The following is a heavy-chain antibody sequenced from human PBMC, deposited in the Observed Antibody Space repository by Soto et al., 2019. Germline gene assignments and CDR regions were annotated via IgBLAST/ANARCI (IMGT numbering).Heavy chain of an antibody. V-gene: IGHV1-2*02. CDR3: ARVPGHKNSRGDF. J-gene: IGHJ4*02. D-gene: IGHD1-7*01. CDR2: INPKSGDT. Sequence: QVRLMQSGPEVRRPGASVTVSCKASGYTFTHYFIHWVRRAPGQGLEWMGYINPKSGDTHYSQTFRGRVSMTRHTSTDTANMGLSSLKSDDTAVYFCARVPGHKNSRGDFWGQGTPITVSS. CDR1: GYTFTHYF.